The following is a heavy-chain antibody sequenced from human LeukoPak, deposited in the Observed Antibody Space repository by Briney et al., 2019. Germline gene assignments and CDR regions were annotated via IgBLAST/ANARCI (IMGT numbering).Heavy chain of an antibody. CDR3: AHLSSWSLGFHC. CDR2: LYWNDDK. Sequence: TLSLTCTVSGGSISSYYWSWIRQPPGEALEWLALLYWNDDKRCSPSLKSRLTITKDTSKNHVVLTMTNLDPVDTATYYCAHLSSWSLGFHCWGQGALVTVSS. D-gene: IGHD1-26*01. CDR1: GGSISSYYW. V-gene: IGHV2-5*01. J-gene: IGHJ4*02.